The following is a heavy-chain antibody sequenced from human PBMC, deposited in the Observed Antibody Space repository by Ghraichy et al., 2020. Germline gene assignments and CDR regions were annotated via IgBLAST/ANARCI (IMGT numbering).Heavy chain of an antibody. CDR2: FDPEHGKT. V-gene: IGHV1-24*01. J-gene: IGHJ5*02. D-gene: IGHD6-19*01. CDR1: GYTLTELS. CDR3: ATSPLAGTGWFDP. Sequence: ASVKVSCKVSGYTLTELSIHWVRQAPGKGLEWIGGFDPEHGKTIYAQKFQGRVTMTEDTSTDTAYMDLSSLRSEDTAVYYCATSPLAGTGWFDPWGQGTLVTVAS.